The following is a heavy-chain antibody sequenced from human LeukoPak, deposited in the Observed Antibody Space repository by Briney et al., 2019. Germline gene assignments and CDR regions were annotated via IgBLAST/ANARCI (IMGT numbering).Heavy chain of an antibody. D-gene: IGHD3-10*01. V-gene: IGHV4-34*01. Sequence: SETLSLTCAVYGGSFSGYYWSWIRQPPGEGLEWIGEINHSGSTNYNPSLKSRVTIPVDTSKNQFYLKLSTVTAADTAVYYLSRGGGVRGFYYWGQRTLVSVPS. CDR2: INHSGST. J-gene: IGHJ4*02. CDR1: GGSFSGYY. CDR3: SRGGGVRGFYY.